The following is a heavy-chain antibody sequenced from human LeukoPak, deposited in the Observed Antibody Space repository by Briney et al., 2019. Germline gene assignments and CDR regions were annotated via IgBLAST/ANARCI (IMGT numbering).Heavy chain of an antibody. CDR1: GFSFSSYV. CDR2: IRIDVSDK. V-gene: IGHV3-30*02. Sequence: PGGSLRLSCAASGFSFSSYVMHWVRQAPGKGLEWVAFIRIDVSDKYYAGSVKGRFIISRDNSKNTLFLQMNSLRAEDTAVYYCAKDSSNWSFDYWGQGTLVTVSS. J-gene: IGHJ4*02. D-gene: IGHD6-13*01. CDR3: AKDSSNWSFDY.